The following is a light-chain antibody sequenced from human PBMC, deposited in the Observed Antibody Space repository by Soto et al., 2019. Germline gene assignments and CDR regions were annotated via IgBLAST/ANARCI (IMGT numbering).Light chain of an antibody. Sequence: DIKMTQSPSSLSASVGDRVTITCRASQGISNYVAWYQQKPGKVPKLLIYAASTLQSGVPSRFSGSGSGTDFTLAISRLQPEDVATCYCPKYNSAPRAFGQGTKVEIK. V-gene: IGKV1-27*01. CDR2: AAS. CDR1: QGISNY. J-gene: IGKJ1*01. CDR3: PKYNSAPRA.